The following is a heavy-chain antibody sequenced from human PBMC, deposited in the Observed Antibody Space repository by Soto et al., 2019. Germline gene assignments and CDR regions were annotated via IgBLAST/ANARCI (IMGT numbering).Heavy chain of an antibody. V-gene: IGHV4-59*01. D-gene: IGHD3-16*01. CDR3: ARGGKWFDP. CDR2: MYYNGNI. CDR1: GGSISNYY. Sequence: PSETLSLTCNVSGGSISNYYWTWVRQSPEKGLEWIGYMYYNGNINYNPSLKSRVTISIDTSKNQFSLTLKSVTAADTAVYYCARGGKWFDPCGQGVLVTFSA. J-gene: IGHJ5*02.